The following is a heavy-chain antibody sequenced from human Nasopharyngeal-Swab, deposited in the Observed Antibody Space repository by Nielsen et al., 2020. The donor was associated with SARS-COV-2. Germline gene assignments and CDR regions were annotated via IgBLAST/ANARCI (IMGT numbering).Heavy chain of an antibody. D-gene: IGHD3-10*01. CDR2: IWYDGSDK. Sequence: SLKISCAASGFTFSGYGRHWVRQAPGKGLEWVAVIWYDGSDKYYGDSVKGRCTISRDNSKNTLYLQVNSLRAEDTAVYYCARVRYGSGSYFDYWGQGTLVTVSS. CDR3: ARVRYGSGSYFDY. V-gene: IGHV3-33*01. CDR1: GFTFSGYG. J-gene: IGHJ4*02.